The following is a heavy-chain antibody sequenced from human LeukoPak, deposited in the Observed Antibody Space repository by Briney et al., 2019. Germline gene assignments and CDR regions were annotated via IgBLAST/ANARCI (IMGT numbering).Heavy chain of an antibody. Sequence: GGSLRLSCAASGFTFSDYYMSWIRQAPGKGLEWVSYINSSGSTIYYADSVKGRFTTSRDNAKNSLYLQMNSLRAEDTAVYYCAKDISYGSGSPRAFDIWGQGTMVTVSS. CDR2: INSSGSTI. CDR3: AKDISYGSGSPRAFDI. D-gene: IGHD3-10*01. CDR1: GFTFSDYY. V-gene: IGHV3-11*01. J-gene: IGHJ3*02.